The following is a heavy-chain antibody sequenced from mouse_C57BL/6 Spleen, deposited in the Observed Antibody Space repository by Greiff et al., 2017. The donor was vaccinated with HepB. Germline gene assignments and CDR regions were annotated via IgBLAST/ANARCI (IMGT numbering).Heavy chain of an antibody. CDR1: GYTFTNYW. D-gene: IGHD2-4*01. V-gene: IGHV1-63*01. CDR2: IYPGGGYT. J-gene: IGHJ3*01. Sequence: QVQLKQSGAELVRPGTSVKMSCKASGYTFTNYWIGWAKQRPGHGLEWIGDIYPGGGYTNYNEKFKGKATLTADKSSSTAYMQFSSLTSEASAIYYCARAGGYDYASGFAYWGQGTLVTVSA. CDR3: ARAGGYDYASGFAY.